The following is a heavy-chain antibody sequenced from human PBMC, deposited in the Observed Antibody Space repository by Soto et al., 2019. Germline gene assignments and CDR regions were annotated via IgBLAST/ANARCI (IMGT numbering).Heavy chain of an antibody. CDR1: GFTFRTYW. J-gene: IGHJ3*02. D-gene: IGHD6-19*01. CDR3: ARGQWGAFDI. Sequence: EVQLVESGGGLVQPGGSLRLSCVASGFTFRTYWMHRLRQVPGKGLVWISRFNSDGSIGYADSVKGRFTISRDNAKNTVSLQMNSVRAEDTAVYYCARGQWGAFDIWGQGTTVTVSA. CDR2: FNSDGSI. V-gene: IGHV3-74*01.